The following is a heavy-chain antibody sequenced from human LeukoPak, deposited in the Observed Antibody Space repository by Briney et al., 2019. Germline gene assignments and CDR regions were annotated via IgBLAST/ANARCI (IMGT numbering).Heavy chain of an antibody. Sequence: PSETLSLTCTVSGASISSDYWSWIRQPAAKGLEWIGRVYPTGSTNFSPSLKNRVTMSIDTSKNQFSLNLSSVTAADTAVYYCARLGGTNWYNWFDPWGQGTLVTVSS. CDR3: ARLGGTNWYNWFDP. V-gene: IGHV4-4*07. CDR1: GASISSDY. D-gene: IGHD1-1*01. CDR2: VYPTGST. J-gene: IGHJ5*02.